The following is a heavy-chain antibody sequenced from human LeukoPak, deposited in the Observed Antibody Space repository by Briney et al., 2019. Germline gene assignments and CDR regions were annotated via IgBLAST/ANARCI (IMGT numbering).Heavy chain of an antibody. V-gene: IGHV3-11*01. CDR1: GFIFSDYY. J-gene: IGHJ5*02. CDR3: ARDGNTGDPAGWFDP. Sequence: GGSLRLSCAASGFIFSDYYMSWIRQAPGKGLEWVSYISSSGSTIYYTDSVKGRFTISRDNAKDSLYLQMNSLRAEDTAVYYCARDGNTGDPAGWFDPWGQGTLVTVSS. D-gene: IGHD7-27*01. CDR2: ISSSGSTI.